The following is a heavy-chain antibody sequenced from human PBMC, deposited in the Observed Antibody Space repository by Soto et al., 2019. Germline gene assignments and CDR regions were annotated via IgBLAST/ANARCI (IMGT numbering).Heavy chain of an antibody. CDR3: ARDPRSNYPY. CDR1: GFTFSSYA. CDR2: ISYDGSNK. Sequence: QVQLVESGGGVVQPGRSLRLSCAASGFTFSSYAMHWVRQAPGKGLEWVAVISYDGSNKYYADSVKGRFTISRDNSKNTLYLQMHSLRAEDTAVYYCARDPRSNYPYWGQGTLVTVSS. D-gene: IGHD4-4*01. J-gene: IGHJ4*02. V-gene: IGHV3-30-3*01.